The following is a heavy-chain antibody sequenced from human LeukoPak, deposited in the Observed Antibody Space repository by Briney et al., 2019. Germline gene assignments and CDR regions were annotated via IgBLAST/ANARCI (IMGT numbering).Heavy chain of an antibody. D-gene: IGHD3-16*01. CDR3: ATGGGDIAAGIDY. CDR1: GSAFIKYW. Sequence: GGPLQTSVKGPGSAFIKYWIGWGRQMPGKGREWMSIIYPGNSYTRYPPSFQRQLTIPPDKSITTSSLQSNTLKASHTAMYYCATGGGDIAAGIDYWGQGTLVTVSS. CDR2: IYPGNSYT. J-gene: IGHJ4*02. V-gene: IGHV5-51*01.